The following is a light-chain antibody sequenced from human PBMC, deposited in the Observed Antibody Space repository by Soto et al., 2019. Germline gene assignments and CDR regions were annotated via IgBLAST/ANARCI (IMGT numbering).Light chain of an antibody. CDR3: AAWDDSLNVL. J-gene: IGLJ1*01. CDR1: SSNIGSNT. V-gene: IGLV1-44*01. Sequence: QAVVTQPPSASGTPGQRVTISCSGSSSNIGSNTVNWYQQLPGTAPKLLIYSNNQRPSGVPDRFSGSKSGTSASLAISGLQSEDEADYYCAAWDDSLNVLFGTGTKVTVL. CDR2: SNN.